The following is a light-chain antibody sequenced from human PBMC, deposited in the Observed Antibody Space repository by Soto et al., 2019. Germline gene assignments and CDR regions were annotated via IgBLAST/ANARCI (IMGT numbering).Light chain of an antibody. J-gene: IGLJ2*01. Sequence: QSVLTQPASVSGSPGQSITISCTGTSSDIGGYNFVSWYQQYPGKAPQLIIYDVSRRPSGVPNRFSGSKSGNTASLTISGLQAEDEADYYCNSYTHTNLYVVFGGGTKLTVL. V-gene: IGLV2-14*01. CDR2: DVS. CDR3: NSYTHTNLYVV. CDR1: SSDIGGYNF.